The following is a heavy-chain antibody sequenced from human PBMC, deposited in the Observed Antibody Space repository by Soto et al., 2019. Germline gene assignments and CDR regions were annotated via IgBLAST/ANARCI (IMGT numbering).Heavy chain of an antibody. V-gene: IGHV1-8*01. CDR2: MNPNSGNT. D-gene: IGHD1-1*01. Sequence: QVQLVQSGAEVKKPGASVKVSCKASGYTFTSYDINWVRQATGQGLEGMGWMNPNSGNTGYAQKFQGRVTMTRNTSISTAYMELSSLRSEYTAVYYCARERTGSTSMDVWGQGTTVTVSS. J-gene: IGHJ6*02. CDR3: ARERTGSTSMDV. CDR1: GYTFTSYD.